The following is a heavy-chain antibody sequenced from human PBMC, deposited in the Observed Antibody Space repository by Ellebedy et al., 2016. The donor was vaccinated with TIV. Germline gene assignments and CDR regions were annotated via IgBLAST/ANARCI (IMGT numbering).Heavy chain of an antibody. D-gene: IGHD3-10*01. V-gene: IGHV3-30*03. CDR1: GFTFSNYG. J-gene: IGHJ4*02. Sequence: GGSLRLSXAASGFTFSNYGMHWVRQAPGKGLEWVAVISYDGSKKYYADSVKGRFTISRDNSKNTLYLQMNSLRPEDTAVYYCEVIGEFFDYWGQGTLVTVSS. CDR2: ISYDGSKK. CDR3: EVIGEFFDY.